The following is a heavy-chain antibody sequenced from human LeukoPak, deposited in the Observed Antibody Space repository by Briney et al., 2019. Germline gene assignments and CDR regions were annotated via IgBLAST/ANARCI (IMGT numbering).Heavy chain of an antibody. D-gene: IGHD2-15*01. V-gene: IGHV3-7*01. CDR3: ASVPMVVGRGRRYSDL. J-gene: IGHJ2*01. Sequence: GGPLSLSCGPSGFRLRSYWMRWVRQPPGKGLAWVAKKKEYGSETFYVPSVQGRFHLSRDNAQDSLDPQVNSLSAEDAALYYWASVPMVVGRGRRYSDLWGRGALVTVSS. CDR1: GFRLRSYW. CDR2: KKEYGSET.